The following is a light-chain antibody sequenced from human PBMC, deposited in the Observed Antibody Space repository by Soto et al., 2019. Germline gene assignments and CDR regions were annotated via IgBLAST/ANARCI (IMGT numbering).Light chain of an antibody. CDR2: EVS. CDR3: SSYTSSSTRRV. J-gene: IGLJ3*02. CDR1: SSDVGGYNY. V-gene: IGLV2-14*01. Sequence: QSALTQPASVSGSPGQSITISCTGTSSDVGGYNYVSWYQQHPGKAPKLMIYEVSNRPSGVSNRFSGSKSGNTASLTISGLQAEDEADYYCSSYTSSSTRRVFGGGTKVTV.